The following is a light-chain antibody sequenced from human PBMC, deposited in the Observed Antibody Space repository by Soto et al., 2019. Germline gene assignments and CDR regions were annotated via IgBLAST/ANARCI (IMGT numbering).Light chain of an antibody. J-gene: IGKJ4*01. CDR1: ESVSTN. Sequence: EIEMTQSPSTLSLAPGERVTLSCRASESVSTNLAWYQQKAGQAPRLLIYGASTRATGIPARFSGSGSGTEFTLTISSLQPDDFAVYYCQQRTNSPLTFGGGTKVDI. CDR3: QQRTNSPLT. V-gene: IGKV3-15*01. CDR2: GAS.